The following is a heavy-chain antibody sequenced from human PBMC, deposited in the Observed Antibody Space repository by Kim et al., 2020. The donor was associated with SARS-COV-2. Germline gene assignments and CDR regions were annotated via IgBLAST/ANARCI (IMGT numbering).Heavy chain of an antibody. D-gene: IGHD1-26*01. CDR3: ARGRESGSYRNWFDP. Sequence: SETLSLTCAVYGGSFSGYYWSWIRQPPGKGLEWIGEINHSGSTNYNPSLKSRVTISVDTSKNQFSLKLSSVTAADTAVYYCARGRESGSYRNWFDPWGQGTLVTVSS. CDR2: INHSGST. V-gene: IGHV4-34*01. CDR1: GGSFSGYY. J-gene: IGHJ5*02.